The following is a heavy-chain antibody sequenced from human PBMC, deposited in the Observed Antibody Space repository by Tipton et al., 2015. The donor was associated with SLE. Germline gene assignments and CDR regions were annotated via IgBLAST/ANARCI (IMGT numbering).Heavy chain of an antibody. CDR3: AKDKGGSGYSYGTDY. V-gene: IGHV3-30*02. CDR2: IRYDGSNK. D-gene: IGHD5-18*01. Sequence: GSLRLSCAASGFTFSSYGMHWVRQAPGKGLEWVAFIRYDGSNKYYADSVKGRFTISRDNSKNTLYLQMNSLRAEDTAVYYCAKDKGGSGYSYGTDYWGQGTLVTVSS. J-gene: IGHJ4*02. CDR1: GFTFSSYG.